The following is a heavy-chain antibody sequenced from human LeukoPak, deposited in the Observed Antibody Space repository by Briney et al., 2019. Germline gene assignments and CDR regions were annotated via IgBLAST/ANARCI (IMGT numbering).Heavy chain of an antibody. CDR3: ARGDYYYGMDV. CDR1: GGSFSGYY. V-gene: IGHV4-34*01. Sequence: TSETLSLTCAVYGGSFSGYYWSWIRQPPGKGLEWIGEINHSGSTNYNPSLKSRVTISVDTSKSQFSLKLSSVTAADTAVYYCARGDYYYGMDVWGQGTTVTVSS. CDR2: INHSGST. J-gene: IGHJ6*02.